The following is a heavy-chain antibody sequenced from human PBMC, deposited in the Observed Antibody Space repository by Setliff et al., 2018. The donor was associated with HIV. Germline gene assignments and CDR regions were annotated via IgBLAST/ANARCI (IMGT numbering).Heavy chain of an antibody. D-gene: IGHD3-22*01. CDR2: IYSTGNT. CDR1: GGSIGSGTYY. Sequence: SETLSLTCTVSGGSIGSGTYYWSWIRQPAGKGLEWIGHIYSTGNTNYNSSRKSRVTMSIETSKNQFSLKLTSVTAADTAVYYCARDDDKLFDYWGQGALVTVSS. V-gene: IGHV4-61*09. CDR3: ARDDDKLFDY. J-gene: IGHJ4*02.